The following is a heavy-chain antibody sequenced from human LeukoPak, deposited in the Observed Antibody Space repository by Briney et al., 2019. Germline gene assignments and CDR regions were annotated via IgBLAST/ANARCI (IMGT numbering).Heavy chain of an antibody. D-gene: IGHD1-1*01. J-gene: IGHJ5*01. CDR3: ARGLHWNDFNWFDS. V-gene: IGHV3-74*01. CDR2: IQTDGST. Sequence: GSLRLSCAASGFTFTNFWMNWVRQTPGKGLMWVSRIQTDGSTRYAESVKGRFTISRDNAKNTVYLQMNTLSAEDTAIYYCARGLHWNDFNWFDSWGQGTLVTASS. CDR1: GFTFTNFW.